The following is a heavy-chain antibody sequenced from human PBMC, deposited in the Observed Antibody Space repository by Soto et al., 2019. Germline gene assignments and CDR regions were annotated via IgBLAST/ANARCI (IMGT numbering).Heavy chain of an antibody. J-gene: IGHJ6*02. V-gene: IGHV3-30*18. CDR3: AKDGIVGATGGNYYYYGMDV. CDR2: ISYDGSNK. CDR1: GFTFSSYG. Sequence: EGSLRLSCAASGFTFSSYGMHWVRQAPGKGLEWVAVISYDGSNKYYADSVKGRFTISRGNSKNTLYLQMNSLRAEDTAVYYCAKDGIVGATGGNYYYYGMDVWGQGTTVTVSS. D-gene: IGHD1-26*01.